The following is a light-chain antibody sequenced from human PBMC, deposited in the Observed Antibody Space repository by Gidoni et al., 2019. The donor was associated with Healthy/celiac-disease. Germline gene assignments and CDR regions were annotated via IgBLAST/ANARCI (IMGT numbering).Light chain of an antibody. CDR2: LGS. J-gene: IGKJ5*01. CDR3: MQALQTPQVT. Sequence: DSVMTQSPLSLLVTPGEPASISRRSSQSLLHSNGYNYLEWYLQKPGQSPQLLIYLGSNRASSVPDRFSSSRAGADFTLKISRVEAEDVVVFYCMQALQTPQVTFGQGTRLEIK. V-gene: IGKV2-28*01. CDR1: QSLLHSNGYNY.